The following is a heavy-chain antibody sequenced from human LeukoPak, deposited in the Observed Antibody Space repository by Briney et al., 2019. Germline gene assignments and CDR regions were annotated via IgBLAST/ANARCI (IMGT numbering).Heavy chain of an antibody. J-gene: IGHJ4*02. CDR2: INSDGSST. V-gene: IGHV3-74*01. Sequence: PGGSLRLSCAASGFTFSSYWMHWVRQAPGKGLVWVSRINSDGSSTSYADSVKGRFTISRDNAKNTLCLQMNSLRAEDTAVYYCARDDYGDYYFDYWGQGTLVTVSS. D-gene: IGHD4-17*01. CDR3: ARDDYGDYYFDY. CDR1: GFTFSSYW.